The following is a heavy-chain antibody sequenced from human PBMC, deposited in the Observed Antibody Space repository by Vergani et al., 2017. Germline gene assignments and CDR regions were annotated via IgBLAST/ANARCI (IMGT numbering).Heavy chain of an antibody. J-gene: IGHJ6*02. CDR3: ANSVIAGNVGVAYFGMDV. D-gene: IGHD2/OR15-2a*01. CDR2: IRYDGSSE. CDR1: GFTLNTYG. Sequence: QVQILQSGGGVVQPGGSLRLSCTLSGFTLNTYGIHWVRQAPGKGLEWVSFIRYDGSSEYYGDSVKGRFTISRDKSRNTVNLQMNSLRTEDTAVYFCANSVIAGNVGVAYFGMDVWGRGTTVTVSS. V-gene: IGHV3-30*02.